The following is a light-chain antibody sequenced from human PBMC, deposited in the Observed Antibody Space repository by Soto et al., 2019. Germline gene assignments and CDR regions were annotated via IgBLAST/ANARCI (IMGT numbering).Light chain of an antibody. CDR2: DVS. V-gene: IGLV2-14*01. CDR1: SSDVGAYNY. J-gene: IGLJ3*02. CDR3: SSYTTSTTGV. Sequence: QSALTQPASVSGSPGQSITISCTGTSSDVGAYNYVSWFQQHPGKAPRLIIYDVSNRPSGVSNRFSGSKSGNTASLTISGLQADDEADYYCSSYTTSTTGVFGGGTKRTVL.